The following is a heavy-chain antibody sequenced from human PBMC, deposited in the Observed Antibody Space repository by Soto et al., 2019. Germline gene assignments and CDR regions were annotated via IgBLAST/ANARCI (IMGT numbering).Heavy chain of an antibody. Sequence: ASVKVSCKASGYTFTGYYMHWVRQAPGQGLEWMGWINPNSGGTNYAQKFQGRVTRTRNTSISTAYMELSRLRSDDTAVYYCARDRSFGYGYYYYYGMDVWGQGTTVTVSS. CDR1: GYTFTGYY. J-gene: IGHJ6*02. CDR3: ARDRSFGYGYYYYYGMDV. V-gene: IGHV1-2*02. CDR2: INPNSGGT. D-gene: IGHD5-18*01.